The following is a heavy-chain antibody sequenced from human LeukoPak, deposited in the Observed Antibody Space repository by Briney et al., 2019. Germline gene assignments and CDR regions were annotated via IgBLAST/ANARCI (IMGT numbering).Heavy chain of an antibody. CDR1: GGSISSGDYY. CDR3: ARTDGDAFDY. CDR2: IYYSGST. J-gene: IGHJ4*02. D-gene: IGHD4-17*01. Sequence: KSSETLSLTCTVSGGSISSGDYYWSCIRQPPGKGLEWIGYIYYSGSTYYNPSLKSRVTISVDTSKHQFSLKLSSVTAADTAVYYCARTDGDAFDYWGQGTLITVSS. V-gene: IGHV4-30-4*01.